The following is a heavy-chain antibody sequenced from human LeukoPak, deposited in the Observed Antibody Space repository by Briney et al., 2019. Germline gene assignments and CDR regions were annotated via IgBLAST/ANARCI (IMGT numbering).Heavy chain of an antibody. CDR1: GFTFSSYY. CDR3: TFGRY. V-gene: IGHV3-11*04. Sequence: GGSLRLSCAASGFTFSSYYMSWIRQAPGKGLEWISYISSSGNIIHYADSVEGRFTISRDNAKKAVYLQMNSLRVEDTAVYYCTFGRYWGQGTLVAVSS. D-gene: IGHD3-16*01. J-gene: IGHJ4*02. CDR2: ISSSGNII.